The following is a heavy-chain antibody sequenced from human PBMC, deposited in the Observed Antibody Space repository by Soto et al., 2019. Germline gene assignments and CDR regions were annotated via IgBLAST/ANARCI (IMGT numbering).Heavy chain of an antibody. CDR3: ARGGSNDWQVAFDI. D-gene: IGHD3-9*01. Sequence: LSRTCVVSGGSFSTYYYNWIRQSPGKGLEWIGEINHSGNNNYSPSLKSRVTMSLDTSKNQFSLKLTSVTAADTAVYYCARGGSNDWQVAFDIWGQGTMVTVSS. CDR1: GGSFSTYY. V-gene: IGHV4-34*01. CDR2: INHSGNN. J-gene: IGHJ3*02.